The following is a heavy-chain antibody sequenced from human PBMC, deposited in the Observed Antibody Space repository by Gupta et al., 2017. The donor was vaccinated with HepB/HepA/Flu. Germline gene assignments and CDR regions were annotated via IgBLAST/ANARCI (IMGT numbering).Heavy chain of an antibody. CDR3: ARVLPYSSGYYGIVEY. D-gene: IGHD3-22*01. CDR1: GGSTTHYY. Sequence: QVQLQEAGPGLVEPSETLSLTCTVSGGSTTHYYWTWIRQPPGQGLEWIGCINDSGTTNYNSSLKSRVTISLYTSKKQFSLRLNSVTASDTAVYYCARVLPYSSGYYGIVEYWGQGTVVTVSS. J-gene: IGHJ4*02. V-gene: IGHV4-59*08. CDR2: INDSGTT.